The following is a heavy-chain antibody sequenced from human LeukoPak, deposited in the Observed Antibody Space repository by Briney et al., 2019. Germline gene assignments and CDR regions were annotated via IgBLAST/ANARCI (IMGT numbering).Heavy chain of an antibody. Sequence: PGGSLRLSCAASGFTFRTYAMNWVRQAPGKGLEWVANIDEDGSEEDYVDSVKGRFTISRDNARNSLSLQMNRLRVEDTAVYHCVRGAPGREGPHYWGQGILVTVSS. D-gene: IGHD3-10*01. CDR2: IDEDGSEE. J-gene: IGHJ4*02. CDR3: VRGAPGREGPHY. V-gene: IGHV3-7*01. CDR1: GFTFRTYA.